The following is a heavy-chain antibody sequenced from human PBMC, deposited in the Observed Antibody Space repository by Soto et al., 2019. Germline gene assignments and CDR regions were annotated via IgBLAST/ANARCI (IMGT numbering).Heavy chain of an antibody. V-gene: IGHV3-49*03. CDR3: TRAGYDILTGYSEYYFDY. J-gene: IGHJ4*02. Sequence: GGSLRLSCTASGFTFGDYAMSWFRQAPGKGLEWVGFIRSKAYGGTTEYAASVKGGFTISRDDSKSIAYLQMNSLKTEDTAVYYCTRAGYDILTGYSEYYFDYWGQGILVTVSS. CDR2: IRSKAYGGTT. D-gene: IGHD3-9*01. CDR1: GFTFGDYA.